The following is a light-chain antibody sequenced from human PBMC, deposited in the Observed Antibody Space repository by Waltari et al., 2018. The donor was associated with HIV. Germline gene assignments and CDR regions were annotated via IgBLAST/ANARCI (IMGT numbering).Light chain of an antibody. CDR3: CSCPRSGIRYV. CDR2: EVT. Sequence: QSALTQPASVSGSPGQSITISCTGTSSNVGSDDLVSWYQQHPGEASKLIIYEVTKRPSGVSNCFSGSKSGNKVSLTFSGLQAEDEADYYCCSCPRSGIRYVFGTGTKVTVL. J-gene: IGLJ1*01. CDR1: SSNVGSDDL. V-gene: IGLV2-23*02.